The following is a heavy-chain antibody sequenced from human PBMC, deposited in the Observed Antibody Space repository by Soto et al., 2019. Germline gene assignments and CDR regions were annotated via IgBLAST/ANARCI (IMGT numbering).Heavy chain of an antibody. Sequence: SETLPLTCTVSGGSVSSGSYYWSWIRQPPGKGLEWIGYIYYSGSTNYNPSLKSRVTISVDTSKNQFSLKLSSVTAADTAVYYCARVEAMVLDYWGQGTLVTVSS. D-gene: IGHD5-18*01. CDR3: ARVEAMVLDY. CDR2: IYYSGST. CDR1: GGSVSSGSYY. J-gene: IGHJ4*02. V-gene: IGHV4-61*01.